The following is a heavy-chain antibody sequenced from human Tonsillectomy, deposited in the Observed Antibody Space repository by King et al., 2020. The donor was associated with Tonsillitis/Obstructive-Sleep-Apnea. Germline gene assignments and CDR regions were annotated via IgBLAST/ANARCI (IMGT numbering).Heavy chain of an antibody. CDR1: GYSFSSYW. V-gene: IGHV5-51*01. CDR2: IYPDDSDT. CDR3: ARLPQQTTARPFDY. D-gene: IGHD6-6*01. J-gene: IGHJ4*02. Sequence: VQLVQSGAEVKKPGESLKISCKGSGYSFSSYWIAWVRQMPGKGLEYMGIIYPDDSDTRYSPSFQGQVTISADKSISTAYLQWRSLKASDTAIYYCARLPQQTTARPFDYWGQGTLVTVSS.